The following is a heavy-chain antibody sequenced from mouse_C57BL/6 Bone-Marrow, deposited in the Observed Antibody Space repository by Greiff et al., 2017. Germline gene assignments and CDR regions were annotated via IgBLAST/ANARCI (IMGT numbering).Heavy chain of an antibody. J-gene: IGHJ2*01. Sequence: EVKLVESGGDLVKPGGSLKLSCAASGFTFSSYGMSWVRQTPDKRLEWVATISSGGSYTYYPDSVQGRFTISRDNAKKTLYLQMSSLKSEDTAMYYCARSPLYYYGSSPYFDYWGQGTTLTVSS. V-gene: IGHV5-6*02. D-gene: IGHD1-1*01. CDR1: GFTFSSYG. CDR2: ISSGGSYT. CDR3: ARSPLYYYGSSPYFDY.